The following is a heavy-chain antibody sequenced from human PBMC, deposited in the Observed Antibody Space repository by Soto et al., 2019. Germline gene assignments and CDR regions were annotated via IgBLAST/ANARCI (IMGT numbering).Heavy chain of an antibody. CDR1: GYSFTNYW. CDR2: IYPGDSNT. V-gene: IGHV5-51*01. J-gene: IGHJ6*02. CDR3: ARLAGGNYYYGMDF. D-gene: IGHD3-16*01. Sequence: GESLKISCRGSGYSFTNYWIGWVRQMPGKGPEWMGIIYPGDSNTRYSPSFQGQVTISVDKSISTAYLQWSSLKASDTAIYYCARLAGGNYYYGMDFWGPGTTVTVSS.